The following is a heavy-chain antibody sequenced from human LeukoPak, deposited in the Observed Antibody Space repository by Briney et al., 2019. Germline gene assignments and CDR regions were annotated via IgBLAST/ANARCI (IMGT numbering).Heavy chain of an antibody. CDR1: GYSISSGYY. Sequence: SETLSLTCAVSGYSISSGYYWGWIRQPPGKGLEWIGSIYHSGSTYYNPSLKSRVTISVDTSKNQFSLNLSSVTAADTGVYYCARDQAYNGYVAEPIDYWGQGTLVTVPS. J-gene: IGHJ4*02. CDR2: IYHSGST. D-gene: IGHD5-12*01. CDR3: ARDQAYNGYVAEPIDY. V-gene: IGHV4-38-2*02.